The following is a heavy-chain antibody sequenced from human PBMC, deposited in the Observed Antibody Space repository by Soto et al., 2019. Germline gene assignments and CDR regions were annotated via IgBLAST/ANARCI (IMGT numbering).Heavy chain of an antibody. CDR2: ISGSGSST. Sequence: VQLVESGGGLVKPGGSLRLSCAASGFTFSDYYMSWIRQAPGKGLQWVSAISGSGSSTKYADSVKGRFTISRDNSKSTLSLQMNSLRGEDTAVYFCARGFATTGYLVDYWGQGTLVTVSS. D-gene: IGHD3-9*01. CDR1: GFTFSDYY. J-gene: IGHJ4*02. V-gene: IGHV3-23*04. CDR3: ARGFATTGYLVDY.